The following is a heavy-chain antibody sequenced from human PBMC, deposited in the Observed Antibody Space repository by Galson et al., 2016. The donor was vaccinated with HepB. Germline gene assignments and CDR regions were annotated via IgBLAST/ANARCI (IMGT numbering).Heavy chain of an antibody. J-gene: IGHJ6*02. CDR2: IYQSGIT. V-gene: IGHV4-4*02. CDR3: ARARVGLKRDYYYYYGMDV. Sequence: SETLSLTCVVSGGSISSDNWWSWVRQSPGKGLEWIGKIYQSGITNDNPSLKSRVTMLVDESKNQFSRKMSSVTAADTAIYYCARARVGLKRDYYYYYGMDVWGQGTTVTVSS. CDR1: GGSISSDNW. D-gene: IGHD1-26*01.